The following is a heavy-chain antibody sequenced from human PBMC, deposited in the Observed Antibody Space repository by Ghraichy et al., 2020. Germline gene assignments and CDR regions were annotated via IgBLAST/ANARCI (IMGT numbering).Heavy chain of an antibody. D-gene: IGHD3-10*01. CDR3: ARDMRYYGSGTYLLHGMDV. CDR1: GGSISNSNW. Sequence: LSLTCTVSGGSISNSNWWSWVRQPPGKGLEWIGDIYLTGSTDFNPSLKSRVTISVDKSKNYFSLKVTSVTAADTAVYYCARDMRYYGSGTYLLHGMDVWGQGTTVTVSS. CDR2: IYLTGST. J-gene: IGHJ6*02. V-gene: IGHV4-4*02.